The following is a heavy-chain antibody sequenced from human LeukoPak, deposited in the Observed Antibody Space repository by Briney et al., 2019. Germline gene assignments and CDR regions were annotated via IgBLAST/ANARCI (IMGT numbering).Heavy chain of an antibody. J-gene: IGHJ5*02. CDR2: INPNSGGT. D-gene: IGHD3-10*01. Sequence: GASVKVSCKASGYTFTGYYIHWVRQAPGQGLEWMGWINPNSGGTNYAQEFQGRVMMTRDTSITTAYMELNRLRSDDTAVYYCARGPARGNWFDPWGQGTLVTVSS. CDR1: GYTFTGYY. CDR3: ARGPARGNWFDP. V-gene: IGHV1-2*02.